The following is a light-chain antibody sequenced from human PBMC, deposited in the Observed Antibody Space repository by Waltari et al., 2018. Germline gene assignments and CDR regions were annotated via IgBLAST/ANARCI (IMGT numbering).Light chain of an antibody. CDR3: QQYHKWPFT. J-gene: IGKJ4*01. V-gene: IGKV3-15*01. Sequence: EIVMTQSPATLSVSQGAGATLSCRASQSVSSNLAWYQHKPGQAPRLLIHGASTRATGIPGRFSGSGSGTEFSLTIISLQPEDFAVYYCQQYHKWPFTFGGGTKVEIK. CDR1: QSVSSN. CDR2: GAS.